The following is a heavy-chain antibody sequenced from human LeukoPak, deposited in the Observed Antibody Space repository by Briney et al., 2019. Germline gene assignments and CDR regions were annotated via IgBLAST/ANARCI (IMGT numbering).Heavy chain of an antibody. CDR2: IIPKSGTP. D-gene: IGHD3-16*01. Sequence: SVKVSCKASGATSRSNVITWVRQAPGQGLEWMGGIIPKSGTPYYAQNFQGRVTITADESTTTAYMELRSLRSDDTALFYCAIGPRFTSTWGQGTLVTVSS. J-gene: IGHJ1*01. CDR3: AIGPRFTST. V-gene: IGHV1-69*13. CDR1: GATSRSNV.